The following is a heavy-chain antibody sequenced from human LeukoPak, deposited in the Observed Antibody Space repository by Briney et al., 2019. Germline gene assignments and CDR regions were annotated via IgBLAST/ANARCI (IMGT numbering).Heavy chain of an antibody. J-gene: IGHJ3*02. CDR2: INPNSGGT. CDR1: GYTFTGYY. D-gene: IGHD6-19*01. CDR3: ASSSGWYHRDAFDI. V-gene: IGHV1-2*05. Sequence: ASVKVSCKASGYTFTGYYMHWVRQAPGQGLEWMGRINPNSGGTNYAQKFQGRVSMTRDTSISTAYMELSRLRSDDTDVYYCASSSGWYHRDAFDIWGQGTMVTVSS.